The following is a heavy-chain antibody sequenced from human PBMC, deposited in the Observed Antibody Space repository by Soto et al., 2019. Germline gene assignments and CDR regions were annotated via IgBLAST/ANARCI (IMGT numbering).Heavy chain of an antibody. CDR1: GFTFSSYG. D-gene: IGHD1-20*01. V-gene: IGHV3-30*03. Sequence: VGSLRLSCAGSGFTFSSYGMNWVRQAPCKGPEWVAHISYDGGNVKYTESVKDRFTISRDDSNNLAFLQMNSLRTEDTAVYYCARDRYIETVPTDIDHWGQGTLVTVSS. J-gene: IGHJ4*02. CDR3: ARDRYIETVPTDIDH. CDR2: ISYDGGNV.